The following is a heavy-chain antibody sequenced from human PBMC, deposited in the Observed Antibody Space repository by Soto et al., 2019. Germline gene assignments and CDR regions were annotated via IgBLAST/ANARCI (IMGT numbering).Heavy chain of an antibody. V-gene: IGHV3-64*04. CDR2: VRGNGDPP. CDR1: GFTFSSYA. CDR3: AKWGYDYVWGSYRDRGDAFDI. J-gene: IGHJ3*02. D-gene: IGHD3-16*02. Sequence: GGSLRLSCSTSGFTFSSYAIHWVRQSQGKGLEYISGVRGNGDPPFYADSVKGRFTISRDNSKNTLYLQMNSLRAEDTAVYYCAKWGYDYVWGSYRDRGDAFDIWGQGTMVTVSS.